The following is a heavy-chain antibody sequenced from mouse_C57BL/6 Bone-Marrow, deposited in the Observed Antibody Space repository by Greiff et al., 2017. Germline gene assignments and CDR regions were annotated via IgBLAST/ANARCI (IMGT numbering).Heavy chain of an antibody. CDR3: ARDRYGNYLYFDY. CDR1: GYSITSGYY. Sequence: EVQRVESGPGLVKPSQSLSLTCSVTGYSITSGYYWNWIRQFPGNKLEWMGYISYDGSNNYNPSLKNRISITRDTSKNQFFLKLNSVTTEDTATYYCARDRYGNYLYFDYWGQGTTLTVSS. V-gene: IGHV3-6*01. D-gene: IGHD2-1*01. J-gene: IGHJ2*01. CDR2: ISYDGSN.